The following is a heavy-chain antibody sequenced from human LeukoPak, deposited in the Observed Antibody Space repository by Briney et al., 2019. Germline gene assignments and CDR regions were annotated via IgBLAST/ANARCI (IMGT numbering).Heavy chain of an antibody. D-gene: IGHD3-3*01. CDR1: GGSISSYY. CDR2: IYYSGST. V-gene: IGHV4-59*01. Sequence: SETLSLTCTVSGGSISSYYWSWIRQPPGKGLEWIGYIYYSGSTNYNPSLKSRVTISVDTSKNQFSLKLSSVTAADTAVYYCAREALEWSPPDIWGQGTTVTVSS. CDR3: AREALEWSPPDI. J-gene: IGHJ3*02.